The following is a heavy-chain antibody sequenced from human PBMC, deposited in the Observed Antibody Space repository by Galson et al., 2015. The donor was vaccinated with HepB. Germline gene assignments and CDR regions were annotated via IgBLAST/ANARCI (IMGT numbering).Heavy chain of an antibody. D-gene: IGHD6-13*01. CDR3: ARGIGYYYGMDV. V-gene: IGHV3-30-3*01. CDR2: ISYDGSNK. Sequence: SLRLSCAASGFTFSSYAMHWVRQAPGKGLEWVAVISYDGSNKYYADSVKGRFTISRDNSRNTLYLQMNSLRAEDTAVYYCARGIGYYYGMDVWGQGTTVTVSS. J-gene: IGHJ6*02. CDR1: GFTFSSYA.